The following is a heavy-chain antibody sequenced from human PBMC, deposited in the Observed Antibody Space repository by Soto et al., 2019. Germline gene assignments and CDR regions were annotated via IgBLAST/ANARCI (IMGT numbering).Heavy chain of an antibody. D-gene: IGHD2-15*01. V-gene: IGHV3-33*01. CDR3: ASQSTH. CDR2: IWSDGINK. J-gene: IGHJ4*02. CDR1: GFTFTTYA. Sequence: QVQLVESGGGVVQPGRSLGLSCAASGFTFTTYAMHWVRQAPGKGLEWVAVIWSDGINKYYADSVKGRFTISRDNSKNTLYLQMNSLRAEDTAVYYCASQSTHWGQGTLFTVSS.